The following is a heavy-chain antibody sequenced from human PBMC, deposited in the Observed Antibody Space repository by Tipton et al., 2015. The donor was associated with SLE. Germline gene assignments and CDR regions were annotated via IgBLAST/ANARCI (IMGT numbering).Heavy chain of an antibody. CDR1: GGSISSGYY. D-gene: IGHD4-11*01. J-gene: IGHJ4*02. CDR3: ARLYYSRGY. Sequence: LSCTVSGGSISSGYYWGWIRQPPGKGLEWIGSIYHSGSTYYNPSLKSRVTISVDTSKNQFSLKLSSVSAADTAVYYCARLYYSRGYWGQGTLVTVSS. CDR2: IYHSGST. V-gene: IGHV4-38-2*02.